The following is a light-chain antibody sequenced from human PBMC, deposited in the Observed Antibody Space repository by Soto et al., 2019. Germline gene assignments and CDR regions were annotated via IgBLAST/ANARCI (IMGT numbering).Light chain of an antibody. CDR2: DVS. CDR3: RSYTGSSIHYV. V-gene: IGLV2-14*01. Sequence: QSALTQPASVSGSPGQSITISCTGTSSDVGGYNYVSWYQQHPGKAPKLMIYDVSNRPSGVSNRFSGSKSGNTASLTISGLQAEDEAYYSCRSYTGSSIHYVFEPGTMVTVL. J-gene: IGLJ1*01. CDR1: SSDVGGYNY.